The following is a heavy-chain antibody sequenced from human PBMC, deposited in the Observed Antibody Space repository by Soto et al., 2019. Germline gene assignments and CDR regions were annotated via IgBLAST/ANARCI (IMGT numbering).Heavy chain of an antibody. V-gene: IGHV1-3*04. CDR3: ARDEGVASGN. J-gene: IGHJ4*02. D-gene: IGHD6-19*01. CDR1: GYTFSSYA. Sequence: QVQLVQSGAEVKKPGASVKVSCKASGYTFSSYAMHWARQAPGQRLEWMGWISSGNDNTKYSQKFQDRGTITRDTSASTAYMELSSLTFEDTAVYYCARDEGVASGNWGQGTLVTVSS. CDR2: ISSGNDNT.